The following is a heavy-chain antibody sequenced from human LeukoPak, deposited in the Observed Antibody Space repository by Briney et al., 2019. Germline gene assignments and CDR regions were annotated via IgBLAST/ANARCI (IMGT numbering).Heavy chain of an antibody. CDR1: GGSFSGYY. D-gene: IGHD2-2*01. V-gene: IGHV4-39*01. Sequence: SETLSLTCAVYGGSFSGYYWGWIRQPPGKGLEWIGSIYYSGSTYYNPSLKSRVTISVDTSKNQFSLKLSSVTAADTAVYYCARHKSVVVVPAAIDYWGQGTLVTVSS. CDR2: IYYSGST. J-gene: IGHJ4*02. CDR3: ARHKSVVVVPAAIDY.